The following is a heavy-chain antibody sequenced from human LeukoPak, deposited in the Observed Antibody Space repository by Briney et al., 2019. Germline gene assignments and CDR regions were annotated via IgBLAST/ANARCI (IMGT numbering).Heavy chain of an antibody. D-gene: IGHD3-22*01. CDR3: AREMDYYDSSGPEI. Sequence: ASVKVSCKASGGTFSSYAISWVQQAPGQGLEWMGIINPSGGSTSYAQKFQGRVTMTRDTSTSTVYMELSSLRSEDTAVYYCAREMDYYDSSGPEIWGQGTMVTVSS. CDR1: GGTFSSYA. V-gene: IGHV1-46*01. CDR2: INPSGGST. J-gene: IGHJ3*02.